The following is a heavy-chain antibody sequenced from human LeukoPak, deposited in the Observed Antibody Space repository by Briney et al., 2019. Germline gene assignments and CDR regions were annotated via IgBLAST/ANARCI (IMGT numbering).Heavy chain of an antibody. D-gene: IGHD4-17*01. J-gene: IGHJ4*02. V-gene: IGHV1-8*01. Sequence: ASVKVSCKASGYTFTSYDINWVRQATGQGLEWMGWMSPNSGNTGYAQKFQGRVTMTRNTSISTAYTELSSLRSEDTAVYYCAINHPDYGDYVGQDYWGQGTLVTVSS. CDR1: GYTFTSYD. CDR3: AINHPDYGDYVGQDY. CDR2: MSPNSGNT.